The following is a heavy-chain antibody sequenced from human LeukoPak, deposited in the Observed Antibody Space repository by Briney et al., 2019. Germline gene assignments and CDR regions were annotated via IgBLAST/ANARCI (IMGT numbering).Heavy chain of an antibody. CDR2: ISSSSYI. V-gene: IGHV3-21*01. J-gene: IGHJ3*02. D-gene: IGHD6-6*01. CDR3: AREPPGSPGSSTIGAFDI. Sequence: GGSLRLSCAASGFTFSSYSMNWVRQAPGKGLEWVSSISSSSYIYYADSVKGRFTISRDNAKNSLYLQMNSLRAEDTAVYYCAREPPGSPGSSTIGAFDIWGQGTMVTVSS. CDR1: GFTFSSYS.